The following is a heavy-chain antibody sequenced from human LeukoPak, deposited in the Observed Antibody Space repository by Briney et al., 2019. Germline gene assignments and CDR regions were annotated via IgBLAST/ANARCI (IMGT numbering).Heavy chain of an antibody. D-gene: IGHD3-10*01. CDR2: IYYSGST. V-gene: IGHV4-59*01. Sequence: SETLSLTCAVSGGSISSYYWSWIRQPPGKGLEWIGYIYYSGSTNYNPSLKSRVTISVDTSKNQFSLKLSSVTAADTAVYYCARVVMVRGVITFDYWGQGTLVTVSS. CDR3: ARVVMVRGVITFDY. J-gene: IGHJ4*02. CDR1: GGSISSYY.